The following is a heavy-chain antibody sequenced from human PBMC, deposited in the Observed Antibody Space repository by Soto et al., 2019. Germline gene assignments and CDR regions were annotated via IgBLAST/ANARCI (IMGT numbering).Heavy chain of an antibody. Sequence: EVQLVESGGGLVQPGGSLRLSCEASGFTFSRDEMNWVRQAPGKGLEWIAYIQNHGYSTHYADSVKGRFTISRDNAKNPLYLQMSSLAAEDTAIYYCARGYDAGCHFGYWGQGVLVTVSS. J-gene: IGHJ4*02. CDR2: IQNHGYST. D-gene: IGHD1-20*01. CDR3: ARGYDAGCHFGY. CDR1: GFTFSRDE. V-gene: IGHV3-48*03.